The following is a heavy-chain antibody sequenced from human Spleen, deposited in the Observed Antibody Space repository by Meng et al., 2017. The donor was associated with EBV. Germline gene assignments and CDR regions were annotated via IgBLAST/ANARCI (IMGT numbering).Heavy chain of an antibody. V-gene: IGHV4-34*01. CDR1: GGPFDGYS. D-gene: IGHD2-8*02. Sequence: QEESQQWGAGLLKPSETLSLTCDVYGGPFDGYSWTWIRQPPGKGLEWIGEINHSGNTNYNPSLKSRVTISVDTSKRQFSLKLTSMTAADTAVYYCATWWGKGYYWGQETLVTVSS. CDR3: ATWWGKGYY. J-gene: IGHJ4*02. CDR2: INHSGNT.